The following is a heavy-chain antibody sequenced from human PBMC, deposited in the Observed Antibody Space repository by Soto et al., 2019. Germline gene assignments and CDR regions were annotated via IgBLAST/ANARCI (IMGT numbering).Heavy chain of an antibody. CDR1: GGSFSGYY. V-gene: IGHV4-34*01. CDR3: ARGLDTAMAHYYYYGMDV. CDR2: INHSGST. D-gene: IGHD5-18*01. Sequence: QVQLQQWGAGLLKPSETLSLTCAVYGGSFSGYYWSWIRQPPGKGLEWMGEINHSGSTNYNPSLKSRVTISVDTSKNQFSLKLSSVTAADTAVYYCARGLDTAMAHYYYYGMDVWGQGTTVTVSS. J-gene: IGHJ6*02.